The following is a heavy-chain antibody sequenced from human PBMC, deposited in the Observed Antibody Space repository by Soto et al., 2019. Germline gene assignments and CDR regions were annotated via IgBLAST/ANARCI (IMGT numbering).Heavy chain of an antibody. D-gene: IGHD5-12*01. J-gene: IGHJ6*02. Sequence: SVKVSCKASGGTFSSYAISWLRQAPGQGLEWMGGIIPIFGTANYAQKFQGRVTITADESTSTAYMELSSLRSEDTAVYYCARGPHLVYDYEYYYGMAVWGQGTTVTV. CDR2: IIPIFGTA. CDR3: ARGPHLVYDYEYYYGMAV. V-gene: IGHV1-69*13. CDR1: GGTFSSYA.